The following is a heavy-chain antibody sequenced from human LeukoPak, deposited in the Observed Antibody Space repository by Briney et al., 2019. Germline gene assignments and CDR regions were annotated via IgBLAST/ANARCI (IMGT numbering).Heavy chain of an antibody. J-gene: IGHJ6*02. D-gene: IGHD3-10*01. CDR2: ISPSGDNT. Sequence: GGSLRLSCAASGFTISSYAMTWVRQAPGKGLEWVSAISPSGDNTYHADSMKGRFTISRDNSQTTLYLQMNSLRAEDTALYFCARSGGMDVWGQGTTVTVSS. CDR1: GFTISSYA. V-gene: IGHV3-23*01. CDR3: ARSGGMDV.